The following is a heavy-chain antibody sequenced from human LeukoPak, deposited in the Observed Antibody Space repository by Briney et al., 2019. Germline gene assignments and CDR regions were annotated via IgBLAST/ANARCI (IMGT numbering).Heavy chain of an antibody. Sequence: SETLSLTCAVYGGSFSCYYWSWIRQPPGKGLEWIGESNHSGSTNYNPSLKSRVTISVDTSKNQFSLKLSSVTAADTAVYYCARGELELRYFDWLYGDAFDIWGQGTMVTVSS. CDR1: GGSFSCYY. V-gene: IGHV4-34*01. D-gene: IGHD3-9*01. CDR2: SNHSGST. CDR3: ARGELELRYFDWLYGDAFDI. J-gene: IGHJ3*02.